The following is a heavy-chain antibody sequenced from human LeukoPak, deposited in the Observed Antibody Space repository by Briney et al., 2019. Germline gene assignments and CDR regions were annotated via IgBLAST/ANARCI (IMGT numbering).Heavy chain of an antibody. CDR2: IYYSGST. D-gene: IGHD4-11*01. CDR3: ARVARHDYTYYPGGNYFDY. Sequence: SETLSLTCTVSGGSISSRSYYWGWIRQPPGKGLEWIGIIYYSGSTYSNPSLRSRVTISVDTSKNQFSLKLSSVTAADTAVYYCARVARHDYTYYPGGNYFDYWGQGTLVTVSS. J-gene: IGHJ4*02. V-gene: IGHV4-39*01. CDR1: GGSISSRSYY.